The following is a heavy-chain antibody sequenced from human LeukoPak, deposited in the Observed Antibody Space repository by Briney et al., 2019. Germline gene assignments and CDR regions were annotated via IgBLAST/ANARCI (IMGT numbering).Heavy chain of an antibody. CDR3: ATGACTNGVCFYYFDY. CDR1: GGTFSSYA. Sequence: ASVKVSCKASGGTFSSYAISWVRQAPGQGLEWMGGIIPIFGTANYAQKFQGRVTITADESTSTAYMELSSLRSEDTAVYYCATGACTNGVCFYYFDYSGQGTLVTVSS. V-gene: IGHV1-69*13. D-gene: IGHD2-8*01. CDR2: IIPIFGTA. J-gene: IGHJ4*02.